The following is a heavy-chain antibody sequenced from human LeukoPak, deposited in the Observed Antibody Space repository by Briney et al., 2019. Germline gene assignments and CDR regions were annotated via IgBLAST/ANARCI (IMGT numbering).Heavy chain of an antibody. J-gene: IGHJ4*02. D-gene: IGHD3-3*01. CDR2: ISGSGGST. V-gene: IGHV3-23*01. Sequence: GGSPRLSCAASGFTFSSYAMSWVRQAPGKGLEWVSAISGSGGSTYYADSVKGRFTISRDNSKNTLYLQMNSLRAEDTAVYYCAKDSDYDFWSGYVDYWGQGTLVTVSS. CDR3: AKDSDYDFWSGYVDY. CDR1: GFTFSSYA.